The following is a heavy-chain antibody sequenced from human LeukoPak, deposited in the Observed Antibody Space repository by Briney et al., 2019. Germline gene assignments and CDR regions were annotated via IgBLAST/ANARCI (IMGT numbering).Heavy chain of an antibody. D-gene: IGHD1-1*01. Sequence: VASVKVSCKVSGYTLTELSMHWVRQAPGKGLEWMGGFDPEDGETIHAQKFQGRVTMTEDTSTDTAYMELRSLRSDDTAVYYCARQQLEWATIRNVGYYQYYYMDVWGKGTTVTVSS. CDR1: GYTLTELS. V-gene: IGHV1-24*01. J-gene: IGHJ6*03. CDR2: FDPEDGET. CDR3: ARQQLEWATIRNVGYYQYYYMDV.